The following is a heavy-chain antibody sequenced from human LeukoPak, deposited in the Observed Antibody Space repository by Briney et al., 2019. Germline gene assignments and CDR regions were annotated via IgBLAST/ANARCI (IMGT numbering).Heavy chain of an antibody. CDR2: MNPNSGNT. V-gene: IGHV1-8*01. Sequence: ASVKVSCKASGYTFTTYDINWVRQATGQGLEWMGWMNPNSGNTGYAQKFQGRVTMTRNTSISTDDMELRSLRSEDTAVYYCARGPNKSDGGNSGSAWFDPWGQGTLVTVSS. CDR1: GYTFTTYD. J-gene: IGHJ5*02. D-gene: IGHD4-23*01. CDR3: ARGPNKSDGGNSGSAWFDP.